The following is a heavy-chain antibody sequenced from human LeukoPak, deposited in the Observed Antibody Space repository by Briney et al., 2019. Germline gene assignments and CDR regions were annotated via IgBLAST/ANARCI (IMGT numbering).Heavy chain of an antibody. J-gene: IGHJ4*02. V-gene: IGHV3-7*02. CDR3: AKGHTSLAP. CDR2: IEQDGSEK. CDR1: GFSFTTSW. Sequence: GGSLRLSCAASGFSFTTSWMSWVRQAPGKGLKWVASIEQDGSEKYYVDSVKGRFTISRDNAKNSLFLQMNSLRAEDTAVYYCAKGHTSLAPGGQGALVTVSS. D-gene: IGHD5-18*01.